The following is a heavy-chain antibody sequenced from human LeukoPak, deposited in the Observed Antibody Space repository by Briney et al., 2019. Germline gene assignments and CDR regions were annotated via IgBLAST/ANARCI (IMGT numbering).Heavy chain of an antibody. CDR3: ARVGPLGDYLFDY. D-gene: IGHD4-17*01. Sequence: ASVKVSCKASGGTFSSYAISWVRQAPGQGLEWMGGIIPIFGTANYAQKFQGRVTITADESTSTAYMELSSLRSEDTAVYYCARVGPLGDYLFDYWGQGTLVTVS. CDR1: GGTFSSYA. J-gene: IGHJ4*02. V-gene: IGHV1-69*13. CDR2: IIPIFGTA.